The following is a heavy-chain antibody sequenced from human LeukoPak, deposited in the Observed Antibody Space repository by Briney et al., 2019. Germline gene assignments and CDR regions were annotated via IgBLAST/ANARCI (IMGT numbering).Heavy chain of an antibody. CDR3: ARDAQSDSSGWYGLDY. D-gene: IGHD6-19*01. J-gene: IGHJ4*02. V-gene: IGHV4-4*07. CDR2: IYTSGST. Sequence: SETLSLTCTVSGGSISSYYWSWIRQPAGKGLEWIGRIYTSGSTNYNPSLKSRVTMSVDTSKNQFSLKLSPVTAADTAVYYCARDAQSDSSGWYGLDYWGQGTLVTVSS. CDR1: GGSISSYY.